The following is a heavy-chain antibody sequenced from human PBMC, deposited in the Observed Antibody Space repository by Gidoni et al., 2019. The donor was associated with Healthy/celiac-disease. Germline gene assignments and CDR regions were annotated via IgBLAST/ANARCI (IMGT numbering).Heavy chain of an antibody. V-gene: IGHV4-31*03. CDR2: LYYSGST. J-gene: IGHJ4*02. CDR3: GRGGGDIVVVPAAMCLDY. D-gene: IGHD2-2*01. Sequence: QVQLQESGPGLVKPSQTLSPTCPVSGGSISSGGYSWSWIRQHPGKGREWIGYLYYSGSTSYNRSLKGRVTISVDTSKNQFSLKLSSVTAAETAVYYCGRGGGDIVVVPAAMCLDYWGQGTLVTVSS. CDR1: GGSISSGGYS.